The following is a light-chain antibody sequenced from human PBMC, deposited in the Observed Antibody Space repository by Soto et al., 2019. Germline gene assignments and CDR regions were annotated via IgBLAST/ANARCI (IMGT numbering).Light chain of an antibody. CDR3: QSYDSSLSGVV. Sequence: QSVLTQPPSVSGAPGQRVTISCTGSRSNIGAGYDVPWYQQLPGTAPKLLIYGNSNRPSGVPDRFSGSKSGTSASLAITGLQAEDEADYYCQSYDSSLSGVVFGGGTQLTV. CDR2: GNS. J-gene: IGLJ2*01. CDR1: RSNIGAGYD. V-gene: IGLV1-40*01.